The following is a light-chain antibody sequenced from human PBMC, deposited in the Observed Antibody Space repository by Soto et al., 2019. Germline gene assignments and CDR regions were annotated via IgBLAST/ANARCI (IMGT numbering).Light chain of an antibody. J-gene: IGKJ1*01. CDR2: GAY. V-gene: IGKV3-15*01. Sequence: EKVMTQSPATLSVSPGERVTLSCRASQSVVTNLAWYQQKPGQAPRLLISGAYTRATGIPDRFIGSGSGTECTLTITSLQSEDFAVYYCQHYNDLPLTFGQGTKVEIK. CDR1: QSVVTN. CDR3: QHYNDLPLT.